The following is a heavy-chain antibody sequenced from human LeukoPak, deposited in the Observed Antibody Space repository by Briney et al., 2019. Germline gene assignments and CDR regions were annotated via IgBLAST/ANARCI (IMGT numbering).Heavy chain of an antibody. V-gene: IGHV3-30*02. J-gene: IGHJ6*03. Sequence: GGSLRLSCAASGFTFSSYGMHWVRQAPGKGREWVAYIPKDGSNKFYADSVKGRFTISRDNSKNTLSLQMNSLRAEDTALYYCAKARGTSAATGYYYYMDVWADGTTVTVSS. CDR3: AKARGTSAATGYYYYMDV. D-gene: IGHD2-2*01. CDR1: GFTFSSYG. CDR2: IPKDGSNK.